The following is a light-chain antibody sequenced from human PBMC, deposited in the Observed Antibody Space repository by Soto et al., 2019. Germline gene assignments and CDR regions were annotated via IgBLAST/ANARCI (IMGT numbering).Light chain of an antibody. V-gene: IGKV1-13*02. Sequence: IQLTQSESTLSASVGDRVTITCRASQGIGTALAWYHQRPGNSPDLLVYDASTLQSGVPSRFSGSGSETDFSLTISGLQPEDFGHYYCQQFNTKPLTFGGGTRVEIK. J-gene: IGKJ4*01. CDR3: QQFNTKPLT. CDR2: DAS. CDR1: QGIGTA.